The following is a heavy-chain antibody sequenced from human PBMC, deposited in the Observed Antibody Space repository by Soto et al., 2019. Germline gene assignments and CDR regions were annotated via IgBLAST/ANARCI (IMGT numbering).Heavy chain of an antibody. CDR3: AKTWGRIVVVVAATIDY. CDR1: GFTFSSYA. J-gene: IGHJ4*02. V-gene: IGHV3-23*01. D-gene: IGHD2-15*01. CDR2: ISGSGGST. Sequence: GGSLRLSCAASGFTFSSYAMSWVRQAPGKGLEWVSAISGSGGSTYYADSVKGRFTISRDNSKNTLYLQMNSLRAEDTAVYYCAKTWGRIVVVVAATIDYWGQGTLVTVSS.